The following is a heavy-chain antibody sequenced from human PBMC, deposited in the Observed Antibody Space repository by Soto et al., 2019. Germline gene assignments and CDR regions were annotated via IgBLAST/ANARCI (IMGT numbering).Heavy chain of an antibody. CDR1: GFTFSSYS. CDR2: ISSSSSYI. Sequence: GGSLRLSCAASGFTFSSYSMNWVRQAPGKGLEWVSSISSSSSYIYYADSVKGRFTISRDNAKNSLYLQMNSLRAEDTAVYYCARDQGVGGIFPGCYYYGMDVWGQGTTVTVSS. V-gene: IGHV3-21*01. CDR3: ARDQGVGGIFPGCYYYGMDV. D-gene: IGHD1-26*01. J-gene: IGHJ6*02.